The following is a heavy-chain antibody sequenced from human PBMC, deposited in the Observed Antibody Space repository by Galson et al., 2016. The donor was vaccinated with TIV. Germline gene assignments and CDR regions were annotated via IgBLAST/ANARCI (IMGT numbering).Heavy chain of an antibody. CDR3: VRGPYYYGSGSEEN. Sequence: SVKVSCKASGGTFSSYAVTWVRQAPGQGLEWMGRIIGMFGTTNYAQKFQGRVTITADDSTSTSTSTAYMELSSLRSDDTAVYYCVRGPYYYGSGSEENWGQGTLVTVSS. D-gene: IGHD3-10*01. J-gene: IGHJ4*02. V-gene: IGHV1-69*13. CDR2: IIGMFGTT. CDR1: GGTFSSYA.